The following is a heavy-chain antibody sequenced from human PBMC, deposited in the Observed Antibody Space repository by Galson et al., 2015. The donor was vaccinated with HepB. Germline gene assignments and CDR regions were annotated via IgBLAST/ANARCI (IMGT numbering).Heavy chain of an antibody. CDR2: ISYDGSNK. CDR1: GFTFSSYA. Sequence: SLRLSCAASGFTFSSYAMHWVRQAPGKGLEWVAVISYDGSNKYYADSVKGRFTISRDNSKNTLYLQMNSLRAEDTAVYYCARDGTVTKLPIDYWGQGTLVTVSS. CDR3: ARDGTVTKLPIDY. J-gene: IGHJ4*02. D-gene: IGHD4-11*01. V-gene: IGHV3-30-3*01.